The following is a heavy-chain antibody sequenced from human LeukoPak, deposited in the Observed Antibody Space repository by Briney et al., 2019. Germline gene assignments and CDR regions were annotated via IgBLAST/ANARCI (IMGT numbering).Heavy chain of an antibody. CDR3: ARDGDRAARSAFDI. Sequence: GGSLRLSCAASGFTFSDYYMSWIRQAPGKGLEWVSYISSSGSTIYYADSAKGRFTISRDNAKNSLYLQMNSLRAEDTAVYYCARDGDRAARSAFDIWGQGTMVTVSS. CDR1: GFTFSDYY. D-gene: IGHD6-6*01. CDR2: ISSSGSTI. J-gene: IGHJ3*02. V-gene: IGHV3-11*01.